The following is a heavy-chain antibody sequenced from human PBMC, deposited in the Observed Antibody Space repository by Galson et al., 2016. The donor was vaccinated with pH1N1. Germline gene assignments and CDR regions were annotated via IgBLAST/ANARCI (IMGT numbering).Heavy chain of an antibody. CDR1: GFTFDSHE. Sequence: SLRLSCAVSGFTFDSHEMNWVRQAPGKGLEWVASSSSGGNTMFYADSVKGRFIISRDNAKNSLYLQMNSMRVEDTAVYYCARAYYDPLTRFFGAFDYWGQGTLVTVSS. V-gene: IGHV3-48*03. CDR2: SSSGGNTM. J-gene: IGHJ4*02. D-gene: IGHD3-9*01. CDR3: ARAYYDPLTRFFGAFDY.